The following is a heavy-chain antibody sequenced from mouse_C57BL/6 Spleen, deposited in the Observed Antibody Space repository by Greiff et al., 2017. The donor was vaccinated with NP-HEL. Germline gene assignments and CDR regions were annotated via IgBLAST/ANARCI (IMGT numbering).Heavy chain of an antibody. CDR1: GYTFTSYW. D-gene: IGHD1-1*01. CDR3: ARGALLLLTDY. Sequence: QVQLQQPGAELVKPGASVKLSCKASGYTFTSYWMHWVKQRPGQGLEWIGMIHPNSGSTNYNEKFKSKATLTADKSSSTAYMQLSSLTSEDSAVYCCARGALLLLTDYWGQGTSVTVSS. CDR2: IHPNSGST. V-gene: IGHV1-64*01. J-gene: IGHJ4*01.